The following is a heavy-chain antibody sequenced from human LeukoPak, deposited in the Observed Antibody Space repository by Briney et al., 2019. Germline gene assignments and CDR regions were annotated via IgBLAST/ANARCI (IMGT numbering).Heavy chain of an antibody. CDR3: ARTYGDYLEGDY. J-gene: IGHJ4*02. CDR2: IYYSGST. CDR1: GGSISSGGYY. V-gene: IGHV4-30-4*08. D-gene: IGHD4-17*01. Sequence: SETLSLTCTVSGGSISSGGYYWSWIRQHPGKGLEWIGYIYYSGSTYYNPSLKSRVTISVDTSKNQFSLKLSSVTAADAAVYYCARTYGDYLEGDYWGQGTLVTVSS.